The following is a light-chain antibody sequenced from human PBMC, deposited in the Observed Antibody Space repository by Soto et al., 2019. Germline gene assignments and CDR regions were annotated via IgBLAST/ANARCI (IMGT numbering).Light chain of an antibody. Sequence: EIVMTQSPATLSVSPGERATLSCRASQSVSSNLAWYQQKPGQAPRLLIYGASSRATGIPDRFSGSGSGTDFTLTISRLEPEDFAVYYCQQYGSSLFTFGQGTRLE. CDR3: QQYGSSLFT. J-gene: IGKJ5*01. CDR1: QSVSSN. V-gene: IGKV3-20*01. CDR2: GAS.